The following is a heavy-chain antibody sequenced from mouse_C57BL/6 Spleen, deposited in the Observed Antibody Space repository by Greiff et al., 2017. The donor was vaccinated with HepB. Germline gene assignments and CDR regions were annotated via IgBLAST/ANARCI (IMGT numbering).Heavy chain of an antibody. D-gene: IGHD2-4*01. CDR2: IHPSDSDT. V-gene: IGHV1-74*01. CDR1: GYTFTSYW. CDR3: AIGDYDSSGFAY. J-gene: IGHJ3*01. Sequence: QVQLQQPGAELVKPGASVKVSCKASGYTFTSYWMHWVKQRPGQGLEWIGRIHPSDSDTNYNQKFKGKATLTVDNSSSTAYMQLSSLTSEDSAVYYCAIGDYDSSGFAYWGQGTLVTVSA.